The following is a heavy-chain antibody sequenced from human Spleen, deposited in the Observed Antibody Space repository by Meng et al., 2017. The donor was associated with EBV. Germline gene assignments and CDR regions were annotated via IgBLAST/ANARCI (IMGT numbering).Heavy chain of an antibody. CDR3: ARVSEYDSSGLDY. CDR1: GYTFTNYG. CDR2: ISAYNGNT. Sequence: QFQLVQSGPEVKKPGASVKVPCKASGYTFTNYGITWVRQAPGQGLEWMGWISAYNGNTGYAQHLQGRVTMTKDTSTSTAYMDLRNLRSDDTAVYFCARVSEYDSSGLDYWGQGTLVTVSS. V-gene: IGHV1-18*01. D-gene: IGHD3-22*01. J-gene: IGHJ4*02.